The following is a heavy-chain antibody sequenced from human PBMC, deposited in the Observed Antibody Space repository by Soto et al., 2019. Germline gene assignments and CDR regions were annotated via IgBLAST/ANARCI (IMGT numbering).Heavy chain of an antibody. CDR2: FYYTGRT. Sequence: SETPSLTCSVSGGPISSKSYSWGWIRQPPGKGLEWIGSFYYTGRTYYNPSLKSRVTISVDTSNNQFSLRLNSVTAADTAVYYCATHRRYSSGWYYYGMDVWGQGTTVTVSS. CDR1: GGPISSKSYS. D-gene: IGHD6-25*01. J-gene: IGHJ6*01. CDR3: ATHRRYSSGWYYYGMDV. V-gene: IGHV4-39*01.